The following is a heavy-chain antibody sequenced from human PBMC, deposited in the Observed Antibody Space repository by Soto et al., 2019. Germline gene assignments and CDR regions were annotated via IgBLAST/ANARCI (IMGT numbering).Heavy chain of an antibody. CDR2: IYYTGET. Sequence: QVELQESGPSLVRPSQTLSLTCSVSVLDVSRGGSYWGWIRQLPGKVLELIGYIYYTGETFFNPSLPSRIRISTGTSKTPCSLKLRSVTAADTAVYYCARSVVGAQSRTDNWGQGPMVTVSS. CDR3: ARSVVGAQSRTDN. D-gene: IGHD1-26*01. J-gene: IGHJ4*02. CDR1: VLDVSRGGSY. V-gene: IGHV4-31*03.